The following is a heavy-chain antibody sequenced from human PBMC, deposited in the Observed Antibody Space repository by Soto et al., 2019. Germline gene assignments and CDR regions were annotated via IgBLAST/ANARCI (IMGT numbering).Heavy chain of an antibody. J-gene: IGHJ4*02. CDR3: ARHVVSTIMASDY. V-gene: IGHV4-39*01. CDR2: IYYNGST. CDR1: GGSISSSSYY. Sequence: QLQLQESGPGLVKPSETLSLTCTVSGGSISSSSYYWGWIRQPPGKGLEWIGSIYYNGSTYYNPSLKSRVTISVDTSKNQFSLKLSSVTAADTAVYYCARHVVSTIMASDYWGQGTLVTVSS. D-gene: IGHD2-2*01.